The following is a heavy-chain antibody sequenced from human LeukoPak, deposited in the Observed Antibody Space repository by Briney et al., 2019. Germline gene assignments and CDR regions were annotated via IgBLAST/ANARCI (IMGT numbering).Heavy chain of an antibody. CDR2: INWNGGNT. D-gene: IGHD1-26*01. Sequence: GGSLRLSCAVSGFTYDDYGMSWVRQAPGKGLEWVSGINWNGGNTGYADSVKGRFTISRDNAKNSLYLQMNSLRAEDTALYYCARGRYSGSYLLDYWGQGTLVTVSS. J-gene: IGHJ4*02. CDR3: ARGRYSGSYLLDY. V-gene: IGHV3-20*04. CDR1: GFTYDDYG.